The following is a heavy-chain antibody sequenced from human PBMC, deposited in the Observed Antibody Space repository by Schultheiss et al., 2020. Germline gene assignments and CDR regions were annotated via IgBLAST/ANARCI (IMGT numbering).Heavy chain of an antibody. CDR2: ISSSSSYI. D-gene: IGHD3-10*01. CDR1: GFTVSSNY. CDR3: ARAVGRGVIAHFDY. Sequence: GGSLRLSCAASGFTVSSNYMSWVRQAPGKGLEWVSSISSSSSYIYYADSVKGRFTISRDNSKNTLYLQMNSLRAEDTAIYYCARAVGRGVIAHFDYWGQGTLVTVSS. V-gene: IGHV3-21*04. J-gene: IGHJ4*02.